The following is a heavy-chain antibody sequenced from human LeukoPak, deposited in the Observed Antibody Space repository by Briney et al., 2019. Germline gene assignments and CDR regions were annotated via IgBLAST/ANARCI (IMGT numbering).Heavy chain of an antibody. CDR2: IYTSGRT. J-gene: IGHJ4*02. CDR1: GGSISSYY. D-gene: IGHD5-24*01. CDR3: ARDLVEMATIALDY. Sequence: LSLTCSGSGGSISSYYWSWLRQPAGKGREWVGRIYTSGRTNYNPSLKSRVTMSVDTSKNQFSLKLSSVTAADTAVYYCARDLVEMATIALDYWGQGTLVTVSS. V-gene: IGHV4-4*07.